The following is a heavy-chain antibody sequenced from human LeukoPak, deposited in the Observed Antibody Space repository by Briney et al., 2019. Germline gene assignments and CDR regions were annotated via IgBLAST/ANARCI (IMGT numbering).Heavy chain of an antibody. CDR2: ISGSDST. V-gene: IGHV3-23*01. Sequence: GGSLRLSCTASGFTFSNFAMNWVRQTPGKGLEWVSVISGSDSTYYADSVRGRFTVSRDNSKHTMSLQMNTLRAEDTAVYYCARGITAFGVPGATYYFDYWGQGTLVTVSS. CDR1: GFTFSNFA. CDR3: ARGITAFGVPGATYYFDY. D-gene: IGHD3-3*01. J-gene: IGHJ4*02.